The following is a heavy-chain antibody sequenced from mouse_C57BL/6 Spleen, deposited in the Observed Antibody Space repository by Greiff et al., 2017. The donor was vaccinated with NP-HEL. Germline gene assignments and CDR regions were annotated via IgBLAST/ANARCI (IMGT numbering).Heavy chain of an antibody. CDR3: ARLLRWYFDV. J-gene: IGHJ1*03. CDR2: IRNKANGYTT. D-gene: IGHD1-1*01. Sequence: EVQVVESGGGLVQPGGSLSLSCAASGFTFTDYYMSWVRQPPGKALEWLGFIRNKANGYTTEYSASVKGRFTISRDNSQSILYLQMNALRAEDSATYYCARLLRWYFDVWGTGTTVTVSS. CDR1: GFTFTDYY. V-gene: IGHV7-3*01.